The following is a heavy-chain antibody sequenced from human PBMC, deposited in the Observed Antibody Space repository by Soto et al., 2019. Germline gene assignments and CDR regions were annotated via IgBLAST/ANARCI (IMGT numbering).Heavy chain of an antibody. CDR1: GGSISSYY. V-gene: IGHV4-4*07. CDR2: IYTSGST. D-gene: IGHD3-22*01. Sequence: QVQLQESGPGLVKPSETLSLTCTVSGGSISSYYWSWIRQPAGKGLEWIGRIYTSGSTNYNPSLKSRVTMSVDTSKNQFSLKLSSVTAADTAVYYCARENEWLLLRKWFDPWGQGTLVTVSS. J-gene: IGHJ5*02. CDR3: ARENEWLLLRKWFDP.